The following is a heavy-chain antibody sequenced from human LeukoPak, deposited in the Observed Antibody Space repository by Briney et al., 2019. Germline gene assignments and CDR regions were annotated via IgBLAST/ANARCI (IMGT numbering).Heavy chain of an antibody. J-gene: IGHJ4*02. V-gene: IGHV3-48*03. CDR3: ARLRGSALDY. Sequence: PGGSLTLTRAASGFTFAGYEMNWVRQAPGKGLEWVSYISSSGSTIYYADSVKGRFTISRDNAKNSLSLQMNSLRAEDTAVYFCARLRGSALDYWGQGALVTVSS. CDR2: ISSSGSTI. D-gene: IGHD6-25*01. CDR1: GFTFAGYE.